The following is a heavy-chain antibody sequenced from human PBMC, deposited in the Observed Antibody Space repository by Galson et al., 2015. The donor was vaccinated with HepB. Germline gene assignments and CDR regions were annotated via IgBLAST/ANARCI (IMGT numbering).Heavy chain of an antibody. CDR3: ARGVAGLNFDY. CDR2: ISGNNGHT. V-gene: IGHV1-18*04. CDR1: GYTFNNYN. Sequence: SVKVSCKAPGYTFNNYNITWVRQAPGQGLEWMGWISGNNGHTNFTQTYQGRLTMTTHTSTATAYLELRSLRSDDTALYYCARGVAGLNFDYWGQGTLVTVSS. J-gene: IGHJ4*02. D-gene: IGHD6-19*01.